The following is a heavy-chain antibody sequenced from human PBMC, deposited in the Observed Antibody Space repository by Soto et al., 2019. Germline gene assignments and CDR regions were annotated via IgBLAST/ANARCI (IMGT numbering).Heavy chain of an antibody. V-gene: IGHV4-61*08. CDR1: GAALSSGGYF. CDR2: IYYSGGT. CDR3: TRDQSDDNYFDP. J-gene: IGHJ5*02. Sequence: PAETLSLTCTVSGAALSSGGYFYTWVRQPPGKGLEWLGYIYYSGGTNYNPSLKSRVTISLDKSKSQFSLRLISVTAADTAVYYFTRDQSDDNYFDPWGVCTLVTVSS.